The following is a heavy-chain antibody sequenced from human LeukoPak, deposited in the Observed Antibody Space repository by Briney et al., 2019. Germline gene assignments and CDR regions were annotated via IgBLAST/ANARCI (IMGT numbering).Heavy chain of an antibody. CDR1: GGSISSYY. D-gene: IGHD2-8*01. J-gene: IGHJ4*02. V-gene: IGHV4-4*07. Sequence: SETLSLTCTVSGGSISSYYWSWIRQPAGKGLEWIGRIYTSGSTNYNPSLKSRVTMSVDTSKNQFSLKLSSVIAADTAVYYCARDHATYCTNGVCYTGDYWGQGTLVTVSS. CDR3: ARDHATYCTNGVCYTGDY. CDR2: IYTSGST.